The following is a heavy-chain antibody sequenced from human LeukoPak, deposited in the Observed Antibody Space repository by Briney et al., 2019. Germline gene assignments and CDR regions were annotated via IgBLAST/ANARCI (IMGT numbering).Heavy chain of an antibody. CDR1: GGSISSSNW. D-gene: IGHD6-13*01. CDR2: IYHSGST. J-gene: IGHJ4*02. Sequence: PSGTLSLTCAVSGGSISSSNWWSWVRQPPGKGLEWIGEIYHSGSTNYNPSLKSRVTISVDKSKNQFSLKLGSVTAADTAVYYCASSYSSSWSVDYWGQGTLVTVSS. CDR3: ASSYSSSWSVDY. V-gene: IGHV4-4*02.